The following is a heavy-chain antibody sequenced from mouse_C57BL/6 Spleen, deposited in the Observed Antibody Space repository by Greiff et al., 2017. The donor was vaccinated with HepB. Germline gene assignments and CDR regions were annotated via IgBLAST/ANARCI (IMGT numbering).Heavy chain of an antibody. CDR2: INPSSGYT. CDR1: GYTFTSYW. J-gene: IGHJ4*01. CDR3: ERLVITTVVDPYYYAMDY. D-gene: IGHD1-1*01. V-gene: IGHV1-7*01. Sequence: VQLQQSGAELAKPGASVKLSCKASGYTFTSYWMHWVKQRPGQGLEWIGYINPSSGYTKYNQKFKDKATLTADKSSSTAYMQLSSLTYEDSAVYYCERLVITTVVDPYYYAMDYWGQGTSVTVSS.